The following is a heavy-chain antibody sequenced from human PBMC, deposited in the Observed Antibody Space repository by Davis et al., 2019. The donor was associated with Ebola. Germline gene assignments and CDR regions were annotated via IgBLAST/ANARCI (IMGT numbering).Heavy chain of an antibody. D-gene: IGHD3-22*01. V-gene: IGHV4-59*01. CDR1: AGSISSYY. CDR3: ARDSREYYYDSSGYYALYYFDY. J-gene: IGHJ4*02. CDR2: IYYSGST. Sequence: MPSETLSLTCTVSAGSISSYYWSWIRQPPGKGLEWIGYIYYSGSTNYNPSLKSRVTISVDTSKNQFSLKLSSVTAADTAVYYCARDSREYYYDSSGYYALYYFDYWGQGTLVTVSS.